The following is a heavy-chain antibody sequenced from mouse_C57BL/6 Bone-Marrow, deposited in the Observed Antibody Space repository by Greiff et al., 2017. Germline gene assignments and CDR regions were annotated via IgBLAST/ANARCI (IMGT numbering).Heavy chain of an antibody. V-gene: IGHV1-81*01. CDR2: IYPRSGNT. CDR1: GYTFTSYG. J-gene: IGHJ2*01. CDR3: ARPLYYFDF. Sequence: QVQLQQSGAELARPGASVKLSCKASGYTFTSYGISWVKQRTGQGLEWIGEIYPRSGNTYYNEKFKGQATLTADKSSSPAYMELRSLTSEDSGVYFCARPLYYFDFWGKGTTLTVSS.